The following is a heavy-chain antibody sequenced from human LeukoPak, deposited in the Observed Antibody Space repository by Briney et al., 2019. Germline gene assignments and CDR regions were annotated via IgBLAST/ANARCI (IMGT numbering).Heavy chain of an antibody. CDR1: GGSISSYY. J-gene: IGHJ4*02. D-gene: IGHD3-10*01. Sequence: SETLSLTCTVSGGSISSYYWSWIRQPPGKGLEWIGYIYYSESTNYNPSLKSRVTISVDTSKNQFSLKLSSVTAADTAVYYCAREVRGSGSYYNVYFDYWGQGTLVTVSS. V-gene: IGHV4-59*01. CDR3: AREVRGSGSYYNVYFDY. CDR2: IYYSEST.